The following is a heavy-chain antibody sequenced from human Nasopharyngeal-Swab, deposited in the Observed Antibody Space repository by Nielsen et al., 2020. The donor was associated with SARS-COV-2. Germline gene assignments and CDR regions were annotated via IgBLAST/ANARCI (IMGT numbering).Heavy chain of an antibody. CDR3: AKSHLGTATSVTSWYFDY. Sequence: GGSLRLSCAASGFTFSSYEMNWVRQAPGKGLEWVSYISSSGSTIYYADSVKGRFTISRDNSKNTLYLQVNSLRAEDTAVYYCAKSHLGTATSVTSWYFDYWGQGTLVTVSS. J-gene: IGHJ4*02. CDR2: ISSSGSTI. CDR1: GFTFSSYE. D-gene: IGHD4-17*01. V-gene: IGHV3-48*03.